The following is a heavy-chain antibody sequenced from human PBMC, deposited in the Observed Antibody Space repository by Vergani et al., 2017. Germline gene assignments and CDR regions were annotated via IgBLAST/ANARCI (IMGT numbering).Heavy chain of an antibody. CDR3: AKALDYGGPWYIDL. Sequence: EVQPVESGGGLVKPGGSLRLSCTTSGFTFSSAWMSWVRQAPGKGLEWVARIRPKTDGETTDYAAPVKGRFTISRDNSKDTLYLQLNSLRAEDTAVYYCAKALDYGGPWYIDLWGRGTLVTVSS. CDR1: GFTFSSAW. V-gene: IGHV3-15*05. D-gene: IGHD4-23*01. J-gene: IGHJ2*01. CDR2: IRPKTDGETT.